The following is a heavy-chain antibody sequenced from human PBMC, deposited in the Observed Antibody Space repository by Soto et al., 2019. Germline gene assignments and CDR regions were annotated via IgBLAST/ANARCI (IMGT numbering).Heavy chain of an antibody. Sequence: QDQLVQSGAEVKKPGASVKDSCKASGYTFTSYGISWVRQAPGQGLEWMGWISTYDGDRNLAQKFLGRVTMSTDTPTTTANMELRDLALNDTAVYYCARDWYCAGSSCDDVFDIWGQGTMVTVSS. CDR2: ISTYDGDR. D-gene: IGHD2-21*01. CDR3: ARDWYCAGSSCDDVFDI. V-gene: IGHV1-18*01. J-gene: IGHJ3*02. CDR1: GYTFTSYG.